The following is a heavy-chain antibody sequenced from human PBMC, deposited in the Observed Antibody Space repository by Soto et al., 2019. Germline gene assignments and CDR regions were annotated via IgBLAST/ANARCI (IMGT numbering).Heavy chain of an antibody. CDR3: TRDSHDDYGLDF. D-gene: IGHD4-17*01. Sequence: SETLSLTCAVYGGSFSGYYWSWIRQPPGKGLEWIGEINHSGSTNYNPSLKSRVTISVDTSKNQFSLKLSSVTAADTAVYYCTRDSHDDYGLDFWGQGALVTVSS. CDR2: INHSGST. J-gene: IGHJ4*02. V-gene: IGHV4-34*01. CDR1: GGSFSGYY.